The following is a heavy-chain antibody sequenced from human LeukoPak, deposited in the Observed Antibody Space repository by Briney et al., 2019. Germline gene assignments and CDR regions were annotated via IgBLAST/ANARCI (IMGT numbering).Heavy chain of an antibody. D-gene: IGHD3-10*01. CDR2: IIPIFGTA. J-gene: IGHJ4*02. CDR1: GGTFSSYA. Sequence: SVKVSCMASGGTFSSYAISWVRQAPGQGLEWMGGIIPIFGTANYAQKFQGRVTITADESTSTAYMELSSLRSEDTAVYYCARDLSGSYSGGYFDYWGQGTLVTVSS. CDR3: ARDLSGSYSGGYFDY. V-gene: IGHV1-69*13.